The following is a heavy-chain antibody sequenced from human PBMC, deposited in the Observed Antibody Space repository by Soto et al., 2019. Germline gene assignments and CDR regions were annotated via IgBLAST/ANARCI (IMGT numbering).Heavy chain of an antibody. CDR3: ARDGSSTANWIDH. J-gene: IGHJ5*02. CDR1: GDPLSYGGYY. V-gene: IGHV4-31*03. Sequence: SETLSLTCTVSGDPLSYGGYYWTWIRQHAGKGLEWMGYIYHTGKTYYNPSLESRLTMSVDMSKNKFSLTLSSVTAADTAVYYCARDGSSTANWIDHWGQGTLVTVSS. CDR2: IYHTGKT. D-gene: IGHD2-2*01.